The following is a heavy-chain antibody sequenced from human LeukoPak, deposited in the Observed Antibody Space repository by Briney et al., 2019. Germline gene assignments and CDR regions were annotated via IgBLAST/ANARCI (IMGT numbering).Heavy chain of an antibody. V-gene: IGHV3-30*03. CDR1: GFTFSSYG. J-gene: IGHJ3*02. D-gene: IGHD6-13*01. CDR2: ISYDGSNK. CDR3: ARRGDSSSWYDAFDI. Sequence: QPGGTLRLSCAASGFTFSSYGMSWVRQAPGKGLEWVAVISYDGSNKYYADSVKGRFTISRDNSKNTLYLQMNSLRAEDTAVYYCARRGDSSSWYDAFDIWGQGTMVTVSS.